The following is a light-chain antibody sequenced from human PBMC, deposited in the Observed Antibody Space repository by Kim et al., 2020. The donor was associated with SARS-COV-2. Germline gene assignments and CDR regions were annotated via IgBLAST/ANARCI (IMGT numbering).Light chain of an antibody. V-gene: IGKV3-20*01. J-gene: IGKJ2*01. CDR1: QSLKDRF. CDR3: QQYGTSWYT. CDR2: GVS. Sequence: LSPGERATLSCRASQSLKDRFLAWYQQKPGQPPRLLIYGVSSRATGISDRFTGSGSGADFTLTISRLEPEDFAVYYCQQYGTSWYTFGQGTKLEI.